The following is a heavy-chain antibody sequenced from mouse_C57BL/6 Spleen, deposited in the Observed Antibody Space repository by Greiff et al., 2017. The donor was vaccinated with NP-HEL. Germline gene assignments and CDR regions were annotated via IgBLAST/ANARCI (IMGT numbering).Heavy chain of an antibody. V-gene: IGHV5-17*01. J-gene: IGHJ2*01. CDR1: GFTFSDYG. Sequence: EVMLVESGGGLVKPGGSLKLSCAASGFTFSDYGMHWVRQAPAKGLAWVAYISSGSSTIYYADTVKGRFTISRDNAKNTLFLQMTSLRSEDTAMYYCARAFDGYYYFDYWGQGTTLTVSS. CDR2: ISSGSSTI. D-gene: IGHD2-3*01. CDR3: ARAFDGYYYFDY.